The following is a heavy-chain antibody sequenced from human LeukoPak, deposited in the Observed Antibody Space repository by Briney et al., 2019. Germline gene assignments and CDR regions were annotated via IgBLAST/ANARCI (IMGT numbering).Heavy chain of an antibody. J-gene: IGHJ4*02. CDR1: GYTFTSYG. CDR3: ARVSLRIVDQSDY. CDR2: ISGYNGNT. Sequence: ASVKVSCKASGYTFTSYGISWVRQAPGQGLEWMGWISGYNGNTNYAQKLQGRVTMTTDTFTSTAYMDLRSLRSDDTAVYYCARVSLRIVDQSDYWGQGTLVTVSS. V-gene: IGHV1-18*01. D-gene: IGHD1-26*01.